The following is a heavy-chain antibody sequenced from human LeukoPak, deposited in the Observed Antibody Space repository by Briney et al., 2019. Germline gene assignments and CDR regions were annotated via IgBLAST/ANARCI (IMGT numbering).Heavy chain of an antibody. V-gene: IGHV3-23*01. J-gene: IGHJ4*02. D-gene: IGHD5-12*01. Sequence: QPGGSLRLSCAASGFTFSSYAMSWVRQAPGKGLEWFSAISGSGGSTYYAYPVKGRFTISRDNSKNTLYLQMNSLRAEDTAVYYCAKWRASYGGYEWYFDYWGQGTLVTVSS. CDR1: GFTFSSYA. CDR3: AKWRASYGGYEWYFDY. CDR2: ISGSGGST.